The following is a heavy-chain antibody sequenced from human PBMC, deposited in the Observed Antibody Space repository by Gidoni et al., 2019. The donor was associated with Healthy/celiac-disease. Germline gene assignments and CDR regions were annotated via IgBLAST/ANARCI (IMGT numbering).Heavy chain of an antibody. CDR2: IFSNDLK. CDR1: GFSLSIATVG. Sequence: QVTLKESGPVLVKPTETLTLTCTVSGFSLSIATVGVSWIRQSPGRALEWLAHIFSNDLKSYNTSLQSRLTISKDTSKSQVVLTMTNVDPVDTATYYCARISHSPLYGSGSYPDYWGQGTLVTVSS. V-gene: IGHV2-26*01. D-gene: IGHD3-10*01. J-gene: IGHJ4*02. CDR3: ARISHSPLYGSGSYPDY.